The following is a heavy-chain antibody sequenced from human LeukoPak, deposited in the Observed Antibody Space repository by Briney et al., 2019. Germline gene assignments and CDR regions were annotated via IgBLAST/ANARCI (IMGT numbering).Heavy chain of an antibody. V-gene: IGHV3-21*04. J-gene: IGHJ3*02. Sequence: GGSLRLSCTASGFTFGDYAMSWFRRAPGKGLEWVSSISSSSSYIYYADSVKGRFTISRDNAKNSLFLQMNSLRAEDTALYYCAKDTALLAWTGAFDIWGQGTMVTVSS. CDR3: AKDTALLAWTGAFDI. CDR2: ISSSSSYI. CDR1: GFTFGDYA. D-gene: IGHD3/OR15-3a*01.